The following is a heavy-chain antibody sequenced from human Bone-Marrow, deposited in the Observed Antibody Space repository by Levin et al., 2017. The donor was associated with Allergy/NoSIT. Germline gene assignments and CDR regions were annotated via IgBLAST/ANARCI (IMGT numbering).Heavy chain of an antibody. D-gene: IGHD2-15*01. Sequence: GESLKISGKTSGYTFTSYNGYWVRQAPGQGLEYMGYINPNSGNTSYAQMLQGRVTMTKNSSITTAYMKLSGLRFEDTAIDYCARGDCYSGSCYGPDWLDPWGQGTQFTVSS. CDR3: ARGDCYSGSCYGPDWLDP. CDR2: INPNSGNT. V-gene: IGHV1-8*01. CDR1: GYTFTSYN. J-gene: IGHJ5*02.